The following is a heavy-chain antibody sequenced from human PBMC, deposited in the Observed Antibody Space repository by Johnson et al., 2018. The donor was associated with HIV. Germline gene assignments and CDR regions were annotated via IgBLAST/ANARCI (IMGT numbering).Heavy chain of an antibody. V-gene: IGHV3-30-3*01. D-gene: IGHD3-10*01. CDR3: AKDMKGVISSDAFDI. CDR1: GFTFSSYA. CDR2: ISYDGSNK. Sequence: QVQLVESGGGVVQPGRSLRLSCAASGFTFSSYAMHWVRQAPGKGLEWVAVISYDGSNKYYADSVKGRFTISRDNAKNSLYLQMNSLRAEDTALYYCAKDMKGVISSDAFDIWGQGTMVTVSS. J-gene: IGHJ3*02.